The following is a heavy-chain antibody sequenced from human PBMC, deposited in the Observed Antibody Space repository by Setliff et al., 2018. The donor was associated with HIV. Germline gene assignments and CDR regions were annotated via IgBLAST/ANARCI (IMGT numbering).Heavy chain of an antibody. CDR3: ARGNYDILTGYYLLNWFDP. V-gene: IGHV4-34*01. CDR2: INHSGST. D-gene: IGHD3-9*01. CDR1: GGSFSGYS. Sequence: SETLSLTCAVYGGSFSGYSWSWIRQPPGKGLQWIGEINHSGSTNYNPSLKSRVTISVDTSKNQFSLKLTSVTAADTAVYYCARGNYDILTGYYLLNWFDPWGQGTLVTVSS. J-gene: IGHJ5*02.